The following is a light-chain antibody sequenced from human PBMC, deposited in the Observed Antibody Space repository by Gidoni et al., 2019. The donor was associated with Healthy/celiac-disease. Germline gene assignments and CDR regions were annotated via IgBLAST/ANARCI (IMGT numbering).Light chain of an antibody. Sequence: DIQMTQSPSSLSASVGDRVTITCRASQSISNYLNWYQQKPGKAPKLLIYAASSLQSGVPSRFSGSGSGTDFTLTISSLQPADFATYYCQQSYSLLTFGGGTKVEI. CDR1: QSISNY. CDR3: QQSYSLLT. V-gene: IGKV1-39*01. J-gene: IGKJ4*01. CDR2: AAS.